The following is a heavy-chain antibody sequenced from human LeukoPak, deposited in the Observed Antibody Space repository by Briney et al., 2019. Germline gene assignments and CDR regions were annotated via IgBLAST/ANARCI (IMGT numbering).Heavy chain of an antibody. J-gene: IGHJ3*02. CDR3: VRRGGTYYYDTTGYWYAFDI. V-gene: IGHV3-7*01. CDR2: IKQDGSET. Sequence: GGSLRLSCAASGFTFSSYWMTWVRQTPGKGLEWVANIKQDGSETYYVDSVKGRFTISRDNADDLLFLQMNSLRAEDTALYYCVRRGGTYYYDTTGYWYAFDIWGRGTMVTVSS. CDR1: GFTFSSYW. D-gene: IGHD3-22*01.